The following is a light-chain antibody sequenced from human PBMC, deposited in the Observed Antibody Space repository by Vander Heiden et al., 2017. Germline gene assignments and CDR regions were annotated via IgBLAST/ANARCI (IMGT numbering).Light chain of an antibody. V-gene: IGKV4-1*01. J-gene: IGKJ2*01. CDR3: QYYVGAAA. CDR2: GAS. Sequence: DIVLTQPPGCLALSLRAGATIDCKSSQTGLSSANNRNYLAWLQHKRGQPPKLLLCGASTRKSGVPERFSGGGSGADFTLTISGLQAEGVAVYCCQYYVGAAAFGHGTKVDIK. CDR1: QTGLSSANNRNY.